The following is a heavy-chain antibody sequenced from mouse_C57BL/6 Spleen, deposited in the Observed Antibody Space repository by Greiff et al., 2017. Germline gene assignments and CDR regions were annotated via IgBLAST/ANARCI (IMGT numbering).Heavy chain of an antibody. J-gene: IGHJ3*01. CDR3: ARERFITTDPAGFAY. Sequence: VQLQQSGAELVRPGTSVKVSCKASGYAFTNYLIEWVKQRPGQGLEWIGVINPGSGGTNYNEKFKGKATLTADKSSSAAYMQLSSLTSEDSAVYFCARERFITTDPAGFAYGGQGTLVTVAA. D-gene: IGHD1-1*01. CDR1: GYAFTNYL. V-gene: IGHV1-54*01. CDR2: INPGSGGT.